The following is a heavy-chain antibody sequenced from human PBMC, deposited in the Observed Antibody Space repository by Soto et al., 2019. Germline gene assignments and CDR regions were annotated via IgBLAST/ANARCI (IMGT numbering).Heavy chain of an antibody. Sequence: ASVKVSCKASGYTFTSYAMHWVRQAPGQRLEWMGWINAGNGNTKYSQKFQGRVTITRDTSASTAYMELSSLRSEDTAVYYCARTRPPARGSSGYYYVAWFDPWGQGTLVTVSS. CDR1: GYTFTSYA. J-gene: IGHJ5*02. CDR2: INAGNGNT. D-gene: IGHD3-22*01. V-gene: IGHV1-3*01. CDR3: ARTRPPARGSSGYYYVAWFDP.